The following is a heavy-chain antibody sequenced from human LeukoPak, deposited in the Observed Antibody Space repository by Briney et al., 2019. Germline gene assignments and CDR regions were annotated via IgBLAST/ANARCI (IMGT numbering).Heavy chain of an antibody. CDR2: IDPSDSYT. CDR3: ARLGYSYDFWSGYYNPSGGMDV. V-gene: IGHV5-10-1*01. CDR1: GYSFTSYW. D-gene: IGHD3-3*01. Sequence: GESLKISCKGSGYSFTSYWISWVRQMPGKGLEWMERIDPSDSYTNYSPSFQGHVTISADKSISTAYLQWSSLKASDTAMYYCARLGYSYDFWSGYYNPSGGMDVWGQGTTVTVSS. J-gene: IGHJ6*02.